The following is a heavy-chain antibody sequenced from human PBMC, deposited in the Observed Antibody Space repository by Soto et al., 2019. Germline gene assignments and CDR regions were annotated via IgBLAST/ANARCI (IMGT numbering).Heavy chain of an antibody. V-gene: IGHV4-59*01. CDR1: GGSISGYS. CDR3: ARGYSYGKYDS. J-gene: IGHJ4*02. CDR2: IYYTGNT. D-gene: IGHD5-18*01. Sequence: PSETLSLTCTVSGGSISGYSCTWIRQPPGKGLEWIGYIYYTGNTNYNSSLKSRVTISMDTSKTQFSLSLTSVTAADTAVYYCARGYSYGKYDSWGQGTLVTVSS.